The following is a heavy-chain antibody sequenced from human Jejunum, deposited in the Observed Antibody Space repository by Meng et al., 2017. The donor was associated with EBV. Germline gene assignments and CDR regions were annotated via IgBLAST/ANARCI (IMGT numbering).Heavy chain of an antibody. Sequence: QLRLQGAGPGWVKPPETRSLTCLVSGGSINSSIYCWGWIRQPPGKGLEWIGSICFSDYTYHNPSLKSRVTISADTSKNQFSLSLTSVTAADTAVYYCAMGPDYAKSGYWGQGTLVTVSS. D-gene: IGHD4-17*01. V-gene: IGHV4-39*01. CDR1: GGSINSSIYC. CDR2: ICFSDYT. J-gene: IGHJ4*02. CDR3: AMGPDYAKSGY.